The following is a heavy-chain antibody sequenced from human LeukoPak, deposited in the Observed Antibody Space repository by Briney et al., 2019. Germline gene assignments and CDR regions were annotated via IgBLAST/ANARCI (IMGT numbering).Heavy chain of an antibody. V-gene: IGHV3-30*18. CDR2: ISVDGNNK. Sequence: TGRSLRLSCVASGFTFNTYGIHWVRQAPGKGLEWVAGISVDGNNKDYSDSVKGRFTISRDNSKNTLYLQMNSLRTEDTAVYYCAKAAYCTSTSCHFSGYAQRPLDSWGQGTLVTASS. D-gene: IGHD2-2*01. CDR1: GFTFNTYG. J-gene: IGHJ4*02. CDR3: AKAAYCTSTSCHFSGYAQRPLDS.